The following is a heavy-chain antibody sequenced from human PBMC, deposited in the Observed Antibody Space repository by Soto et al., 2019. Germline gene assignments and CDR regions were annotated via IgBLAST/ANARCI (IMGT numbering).Heavy chain of an antibody. V-gene: IGHV3-53*02. J-gene: IGHJ6*02. CDR1: GFTVSTYN. Sequence: EVHLVESGGGLMQPGGSLRFSCAASGFTVSTYNMIWVRQAPVKGLEWVSVTYSGGSTQYADSVKGRFTVSRDNSKNTLYLQMSSLRDEDTAVYYCARKLSGAVQGWAYGMDVWGRGTTVTVSS. D-gene: IGHD1-26*01. CDR3: ARKLSGAVQGWAYGMDV. CDR2: TYSGGST.